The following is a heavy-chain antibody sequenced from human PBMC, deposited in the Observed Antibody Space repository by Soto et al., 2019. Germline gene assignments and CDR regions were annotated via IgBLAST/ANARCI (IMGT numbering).Heavy chain of an antibody. D-gene: IGHD2-15*01. V-gene: IGHV5-51*01. CDR1: GYTFTSYW. CDR2: IDPSDSDI. CDR3: VRSGTSSGRFSDY. J-gene: IGHJ4*02. Sequence: GESLKISCEGSGYTFTSYWITWVRQMSGKGLEWMGTIDPSDSDIRYSPSFQGKVTISADKSITTAYLQWSSLKAADTAMYYCVRSGTSSGRFSDYWGQGTLVTVSS.